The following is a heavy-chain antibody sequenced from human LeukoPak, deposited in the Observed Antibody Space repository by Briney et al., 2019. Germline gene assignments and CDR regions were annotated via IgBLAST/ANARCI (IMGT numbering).Heavy chain of an antibody. Sequence: SETLSLTCAVYGGSFSGFYWSWIRQPPGKGLEWIGEINDSGSTNYNPSLKSRVTISVDTSKNHFSLRLSSVTAADTAVYYCARGYSTSWLNYWGQGTLVTVSS. CDR3: ARGYSTSWLNY. D-gene: IGHD6-13*01. CDR1: GGSFSGFY. CDR2: INDSGST. J-gene: IGHJ4*02. V-gene: IGHV4-34*01.